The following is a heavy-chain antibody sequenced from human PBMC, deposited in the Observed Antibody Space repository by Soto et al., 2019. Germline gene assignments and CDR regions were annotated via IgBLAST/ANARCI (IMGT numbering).Heavy chain of an antibody. CDR3: ARRGYYYYMDV. Sequence: SETLSLPCTVSGGSISSYYWSWIRQPPGKGLEWIGSVYYSGSTNYNPSHKSRVTISVDTSKSQFSLKLSSVTAADTAVYYCARRGYYYYMDVWGKGTTVTVSS. CDR1: GGSISSYY. D-gene: IGHD3-10*01. CDR2: VYYSGST. J-gene: IGHJ6*03. V-gene: IGHV4-59*08.